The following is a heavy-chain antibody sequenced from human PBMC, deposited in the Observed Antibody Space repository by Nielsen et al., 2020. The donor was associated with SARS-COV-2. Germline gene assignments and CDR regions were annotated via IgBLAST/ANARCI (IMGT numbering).Heavy chain of an antibody. Sequence: GESLKISCAASGFTFSSYAMSWVRQTPGKGLEWVAFIRYDGSNEYYADSVKGRLTISRDNSKNMLYLQMNSLRAEDTAVYYCARYDYVWGSSRPLDAFDIWGQGTMVTVSS. J-gene: IGHJ3*02. CDR2: IRYDGSNE. CDR3: ARYDYVWGSSRPLDAFDI. D-gene: IGHD3-16*02. CDR1: GFTFSSYA. V-gene: IGHV3-30*02.